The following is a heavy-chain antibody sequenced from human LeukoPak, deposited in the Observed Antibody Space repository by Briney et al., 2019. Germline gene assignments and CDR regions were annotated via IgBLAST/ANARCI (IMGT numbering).Heavy chain of an antibody. CDR1: GGSFSGYY. D-gene: IGHD6-19*01. J-gene: IGHJ4*02. CDR2: INHSGST. V-gene: IGHV4-34*01. CDR3: ARGDRYSSGRFDY. Sequence: SSETLSLTCAVYGGSFSGYYWSWIRQPPGKGLERIGEINHSGSTNYNPSLRSRVTISVDTSKNQFSLKLSSVTAADTAVYYCARGDRYSSGRFDYWGQGTLVTVSS.